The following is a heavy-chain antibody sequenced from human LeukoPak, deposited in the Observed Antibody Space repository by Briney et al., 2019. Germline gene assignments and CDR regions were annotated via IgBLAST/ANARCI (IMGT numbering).Heavy chain of an antibody. CDR3: ARGRDSSSSYPGY. V-gene: IGHV3-48*01. Sequence: GGSLRLSCAASGFIFSSYEMNWVRQAPGKGLEWVSYISSTSSTVYYADSVKGRFTISRDNVKNSLYLQMNSLRAEDTAVYYCARGRDSSSSYPGYWGQGTLVTVSS. CDR2: ISSTSSTV. J-gene: IGHJ4*02. CDR1: GFIFSSYE. D-gene: IGHD6-6*01.